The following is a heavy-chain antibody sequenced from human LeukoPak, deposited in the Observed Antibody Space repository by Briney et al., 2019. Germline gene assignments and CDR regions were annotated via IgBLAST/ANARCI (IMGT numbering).Heavy chain of an antibody. CDR2: INHSGST. CDR1: GGSFSGYY. Sequence: SETLSLTCAVYGGSFSGYYWSWIRQPPGKGLEWIGEINHSGSTNYNPSLKSRVTISVDTSKNQFSLKLSSVTAADTAVYYCARDEHGTHDYWGQGTLVTVSS. CDR3: ARDEHGTHDY. V-gene: IGHV4-34*01. J-gene: IGHJ4*02. D-gene: IGHD1-1*01.